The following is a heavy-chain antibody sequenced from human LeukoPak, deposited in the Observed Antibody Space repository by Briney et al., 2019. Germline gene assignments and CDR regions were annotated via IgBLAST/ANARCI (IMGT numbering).Heavy chain of an antibody. V-gene: IGHV3-74*01. CDR1: GFTFSSSW. CDR3: ARDPGYESWSPFWGGMDV. D-gene: IGHD3-16*01. J-gene: IGHJ6*04. Sequence: GGSLRLSCAASGFTFSSSWMHWVRQAPGKGLVWVSRITRDGSSTTYADSVRGRFTTSRDNAKNTLYLQMDSLRDNDTAVYYCARDPGYESWSPFWGGMDVWGNGTTVIVSS. CDR2: ITRDGSST.